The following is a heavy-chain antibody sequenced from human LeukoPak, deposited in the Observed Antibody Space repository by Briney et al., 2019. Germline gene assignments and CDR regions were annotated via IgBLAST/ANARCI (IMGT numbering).Heavy chain of an antibody. Sequence: SETLSLTCTVSGGSISSYYWSWIRQPPGKGLEWIGSIYHSGSTNYNPSLKSRVTISVDTSKNQFSLKLSSVTAADTAVYYCARAHKYYYDSSGYYYRWYFDLWGRGTLVTVSS. J-gene: IGHJ2*01. CDR3: ARAHKYYYDSSGYYYRWYFDL. CDR2: IYHSGST. D-gene: IGHD3-22*01. V-gene: IGHV4-59*01. CDR1: GGSISSYY.